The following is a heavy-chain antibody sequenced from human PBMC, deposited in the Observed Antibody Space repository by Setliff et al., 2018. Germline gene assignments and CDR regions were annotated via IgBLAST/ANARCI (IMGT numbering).Heavy chain of an antibody. D-gene: IGHD3-3*01. J-gene: IGHJ3*02. V-gene: IGHV4-61*02. CDR2: VHASGSP. CDR1: GGSIRSGSFY. Sequence: SETLSLTCTVPGGSIRSGSFYWSWIRQSAEKGLEWIGRVHASGSPNYNPSFKGRVTISLDTSTNQFSLNLNSVTAADTAVYYCASPRRDDLDSPFDAFDIWGQGTMVTVSS. CDR3: ASPRRDDLDSPFDAFDI.